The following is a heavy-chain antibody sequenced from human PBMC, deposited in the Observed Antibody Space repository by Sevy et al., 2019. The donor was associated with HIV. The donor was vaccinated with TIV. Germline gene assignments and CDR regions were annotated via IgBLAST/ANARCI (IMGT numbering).Heavy chain of an antibody. CDR1: GFTFSSYS. Sequence: GGSLRLSCAASGFTFSSYSMNWVRQAPGKGLEWVSSISSSSSYIYYADSVKGRFTISRDNAKNSLYLQMNSLRAEDTAVYYCARDFSRDLYDSSGYHRAGYHYGMDVWGQGTTVTVSS. D-gene: IGHD3-22*01. V-gene: IGHV3-21*01. CDR2: ISSSSSYI. J-gene: IGHJ6*02. CDR3: ARDFSRDLYDSSGYHRAGYHYGMDV.